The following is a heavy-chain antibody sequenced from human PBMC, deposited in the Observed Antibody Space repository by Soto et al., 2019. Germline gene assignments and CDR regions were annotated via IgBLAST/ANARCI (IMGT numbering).Heavy chain of an antibody. V-gene: IGHV1-58*02. CDR2: IVVGSGNT. Sequence: ASVKVSCKASGFTFTSSAIQWVRQARGQRLEWIGGIVVGSGNTNYAQKFQERVTMTEDTSTDTAYMELSSLRSEDTAVYYCARLRKVTDIVLMVYAIHPFDYWGQGTLVTVSS. CDR3: ARLRKVTDIVLMVYAIHPFDY. D-gene: IGHD2-8*01. J-gene: IGHJ4*02. CDR1: GFTFTSSA.